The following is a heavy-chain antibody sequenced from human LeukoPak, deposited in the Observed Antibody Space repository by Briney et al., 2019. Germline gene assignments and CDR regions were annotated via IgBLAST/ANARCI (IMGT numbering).Heavy chain of an antibody. D-gene: IGHD3-22*01. J-gene: IGHJ3*02. CDR1: GGSISSYY. Sequence: PSETLSLTCTVSGGSISSYYWSWIRQPAGKGLEWIGRIHTSGSTNYNPSLKSRVTISVDKSKNQFSLKLSSVTAADTAVYYCARYDYYDSSGLPLDAFDIWGQGTMVTVSS. CDR3: ARYDYYDSSGLPLDAFDI. CDR2: IHTSGST. V-gene: IGHV4-4*07.